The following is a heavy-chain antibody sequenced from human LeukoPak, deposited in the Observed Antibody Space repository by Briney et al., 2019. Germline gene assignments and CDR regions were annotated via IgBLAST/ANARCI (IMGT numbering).Heavy chain of an antibody. CDR3: AKTQWKVGATGYFDY. V-gene: IGHV3-23*01. J-gene: IGHJ4*01. CDR1: GFAFKNYA. D-gene: IGHD1-26*01. CDR2: INDNGGQR. Sequence: GGSLRLSCAASGFAFKNYAMTWVRQAPGKGLQWVSNINDNGGQRHYADSVKGRFTISRDNSKNTLFLQMDSLRAEDTAVYYCAKTQWKVGATGYFDYWGHGILVTVSS.